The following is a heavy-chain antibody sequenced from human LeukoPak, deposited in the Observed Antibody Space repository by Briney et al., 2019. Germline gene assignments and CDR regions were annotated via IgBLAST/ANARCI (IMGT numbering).Heavy chain of an antibody. J-gene: IGHJ5*02. V-gene: IGHV1-69*05. CDR3: AREDYDFWSGYSVNWFDP. CDR2: IIPIFGTA. D-gene: IGHD3-3*01. Sequence: SVKVSCKASGGTFSSYAISWVRQAPGQGLEWMGGIIPIFGTANYAQKFQGRVAITTDESTSTAYMELSSLRSEDTAVYYCAREDYDFWSGYSVNWFDPWGQGTLVTVSS. CDR1: GGTFSSYA.